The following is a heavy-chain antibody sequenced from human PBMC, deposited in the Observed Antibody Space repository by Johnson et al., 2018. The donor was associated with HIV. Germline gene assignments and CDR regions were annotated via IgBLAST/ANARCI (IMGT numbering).Heavy chain of an antibody. J-gene: IGHJ3*02. CDR3: AREQLVLGSFHSDAFDI. CDR2: IYSDSDT. Sequence: MQLVESGGGLVQPGGSLRLSCAASGFTVSYNYMNWVRQAPGKGLEWVSIIYSDSDTYYADSVKGRFTISRDNSKNTLYLQMNSLRAEDTAVYYCAREQLVLGSFHSDAFDIWGQGTMVTVSS. D-gene: IGHD6-13*01. V-gene: IGHV3-66*01. CDR1: GFTVSYNY.